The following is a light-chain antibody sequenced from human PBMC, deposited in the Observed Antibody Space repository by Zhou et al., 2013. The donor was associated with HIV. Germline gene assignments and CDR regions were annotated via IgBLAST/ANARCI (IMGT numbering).Light chain of an antibody. CDR2: GAS. Sequence: ETVMTQSPGTLSVSPGERATLSCRASQSISSNLAWYQQKPGQAPSLLIYGASTRATGIPARFSGSGSGTEFTLTINSLQSEDFAVYYCQQYNNWPPYTFGQGTKLEIK. V-gene: IGKV3-15*01. CDR1: QSISSN. CDR3: QQYNNWPPYT. J-gene: IGKJ2*01.